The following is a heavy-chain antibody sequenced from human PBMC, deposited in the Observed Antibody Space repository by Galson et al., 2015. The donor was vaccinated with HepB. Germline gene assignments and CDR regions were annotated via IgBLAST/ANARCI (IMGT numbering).Heavy chain of an antibody. V-gene: IGHV1-69*13. CDR3: AREGDIVVVPAALGGYFDP. J-gene: IGHJ5*02. CDR1: GVTFSSYA. Sequence: SVKVSCKASGVTFSSYAISWVRQAPGQGLEWIGGIIPIFGIANYAQKFQGRVTITADESTSTAYMELSSLRSEDTAVYYCAREGDIVVVPAALGGYFDPWGQGTLVTVSS. CDR2: IIPIFGIA. D-gene: IGHD2-2*01.